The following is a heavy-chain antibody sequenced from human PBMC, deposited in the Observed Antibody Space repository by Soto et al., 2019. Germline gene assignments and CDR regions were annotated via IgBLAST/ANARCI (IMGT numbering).Heavy chain of an antibody. J-gene: IGHJ6*02. V-gene: IGHV1-18*04. D-gene: IGHD2-15*01. CDR3: ARDLSYCSGGSCYSVAYYYYGMDV. Sequence: QVQLVQSGAEVKKPGASVKVSCKASGYTFTSYGISWVRQAPGQGLEWMGWISAYNGNTNYAQKLQGRVTMTTDTSTSTAYMELRSLRSDDTAVSYCARDLSYCSGGSCYSVAYYYYGMDVWGQGTTVTVSS. CDR1: GYTFTSYG. CDR2: ISAYNGNT.